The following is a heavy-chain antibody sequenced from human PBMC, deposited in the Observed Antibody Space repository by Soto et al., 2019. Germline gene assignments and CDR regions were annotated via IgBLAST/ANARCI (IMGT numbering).Heavy chain of an antibody. CDR3: ARAPKSLPGVDY. D-gene: IGHD4-4*01. CDR2: IYYSGST. CDR1: GGSISSGDYY. V-gene: IGHV4-30-4*01. Sequence: SETLSLTCTVSGGSISSGDYYWSWIRQPPGKGLEWIGYIYYSGSTYYNPSLKSRVTISVDTSKNQFSLKLSSVTAADTAVYYCARAPKSLPGVDYWGQGTLVTVSS. J-gene: IGHJ4*02.